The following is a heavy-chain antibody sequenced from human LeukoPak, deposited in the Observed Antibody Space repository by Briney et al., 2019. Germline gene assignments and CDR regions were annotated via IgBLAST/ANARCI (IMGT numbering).Heavy chain of an antibody. CDR2: IWYDGSNK. V-gene: IGHV3-33*06. CDR3: AKDGIRYNWNYQLHPSY. CDR1: GFTFSSYG. J-gene: IGHJ4*02. Sequence: GRSLRLSCAASGFTFSSYGMHWVRQAPGKGLEWVAVIWYDGSNKYYADSVKGRFTISRDNSKNTLYLQMNSLRAEDTAVYYCAKDGIRYNWNYQLHPSYWGQGTLVSVSS. D-gene: IGHD1-7*01.